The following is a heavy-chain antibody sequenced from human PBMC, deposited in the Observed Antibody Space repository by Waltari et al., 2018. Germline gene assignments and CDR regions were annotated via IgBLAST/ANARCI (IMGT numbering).Heavy chain of an antibody. Sequence: QVQLVQSGAEVKKPGSSVKVSCKASGGTFSSYAISWVRQAPGQGLEWMGRIIPIFGTANYAQKFQGRVTITVDKSTSTAYMELSSLRSEDTAVYYCARDKWEPYYYYYGMDVWGQGTTVTVSS. J-gene: IGHJ6*02. CDR1: GGTFSSYA. CDR3: ARDKWEPYYYYYGMDV. V-gene: IGHV1-69*08. CDR2: IIPIFGTA. D-gene: IGHD1-26*01.